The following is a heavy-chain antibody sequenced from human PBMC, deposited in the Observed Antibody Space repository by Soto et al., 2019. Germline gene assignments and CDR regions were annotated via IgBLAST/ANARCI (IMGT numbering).Heavy chain of an antibody. J-gene: IGHJ4*02. CDR2: INAGNGNT. CDR1: GYTFTSYA. Sequence: GASVKVSCKASGYTFTSYAMHWVRQAPGQRLEWMGWINAGNGNTKYSQKFQGRVTITRDTSASTAYMELSSLRSEDTAVYYCARETVGYSSGWQYFDYWGQGTLVTVSS. CDR3: ARETVGYSSGWQYFDY. D-gene: IGHD6-19*01. V-gene: IGHV1-3*01.